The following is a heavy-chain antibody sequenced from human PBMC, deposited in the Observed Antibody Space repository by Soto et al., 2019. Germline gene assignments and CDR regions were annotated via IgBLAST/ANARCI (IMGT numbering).Heavy chain of an antibody. CDR1: GYIFTTHG. CDR3: ARAATDSADPRDYFDH. V-gene: IGHV1-18*04. J-gene: IGHJ4*02. CDR2: ISSHNGET. D-gene: IGHD2-21*02. Sequence: GASVKVSCKASGYIFTTHGITWVRQAPGQGLDWMGWISSHNGETNYAQSLQGRVTMTTYTSTRTAYMDLRSLRSDDTAFYYCARAATDSADPRDYFDHWGQGTLVTVSS.